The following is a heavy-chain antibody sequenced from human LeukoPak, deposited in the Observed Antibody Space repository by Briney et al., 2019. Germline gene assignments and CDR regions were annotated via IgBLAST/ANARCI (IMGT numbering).Heavy chain of an antibody. J-gene: IGHJ4*02. CDR1: GGSISSSGYY. CDR3: ARQTGSGLFILP. CDR2: IYYSGNT. D-gene: IGHD3/OR15-3a*01. V-gene: IGHV4-39*01. Sequence: SETLSLTCTVSGGSISSSGYYWGWIRQPPGKGLEWIGSIYYSGNTYYNASLKSQVSISIDTSKNQFSLKLTSVTAADTAVYYCARQTGSGLFILPGGQGTLVTVSS.